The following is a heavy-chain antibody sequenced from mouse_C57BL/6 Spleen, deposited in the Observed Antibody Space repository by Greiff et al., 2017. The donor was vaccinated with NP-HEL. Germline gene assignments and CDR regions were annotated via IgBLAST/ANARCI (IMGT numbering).Heavy chain of an antibody. Sequence: EVHLVESGGGLVQPKGSLKLSCAASGFSFNTYAMNWVRQAPGKGLEWVARIRSKSNNYATYYADSVKDRFTISRDDSESMLYLQMNNLKTEDTAMYYCVRHGGVVADWYFDVWGTGTTVTVSS. CDR1: GFSFNTYA. CDR2: IRSKSNNYAT. J-gene: IGHJ1*03. V-gene: IGHV10-1*01. CDR3: VRHGGVVADWYFDV. D-gene: IGHD1-1*01.